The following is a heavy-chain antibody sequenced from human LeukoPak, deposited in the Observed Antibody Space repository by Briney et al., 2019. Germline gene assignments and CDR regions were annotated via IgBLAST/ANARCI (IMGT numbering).Heavy chain of an antibody. CDR2: ISSSSGTI. Sequence: PGGSLRLSCAGSGFTFSSYSMSWVRQAPGKGLEWLSYISSSSGTIYYADSVKGRSTISRDNAKNSLYLQMNSLRDEDTAVYYCARVDYFESWGQGTLVTVSS. CDR3: ARVDYFES. CDR1: GFTFSSYS. V-gene: IGHV3-48*02. J-gene: IGHJ4*02.